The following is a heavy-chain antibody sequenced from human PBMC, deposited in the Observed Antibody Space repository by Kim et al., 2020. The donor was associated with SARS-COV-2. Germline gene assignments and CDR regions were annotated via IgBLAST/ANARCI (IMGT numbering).Heavy chain of an antibody. D-gene: IGHD6-6*01. CDR3: ARYSSSSGYYYGMDV. V-gene: IGHV4-61*01. J-gene: IGHJ6*01. CDR1: GSSVSSGSYY. CDR2: IYYSGST. Sequence: SETLSLTCTVSGSSVSSGSYYWSWIRQPPGKGLEWIGYIYYSGSTNYNPSLKSRVTISVDTSKNQFSLKLSSVTAADTAVYYCARYSSSSGYYYGMDVWG.